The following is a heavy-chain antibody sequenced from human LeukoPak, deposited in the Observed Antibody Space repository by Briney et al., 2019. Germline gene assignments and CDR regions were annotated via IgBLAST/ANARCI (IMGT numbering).Heavy chain of an antibody. CDR2: INPSGGSA. Sequence: ASVTVSCKTSGYTFTSFYIHWVRQAPGQGLEWMGLINPSGGSANYAQKFQGRVTMTRDMSMSTVYLELSSLKSDDTAVYYCTRGPTRLFLPLFDYWGQGTLVTVSS. V-gene: IGHV1-46*01. J-gene: IGHJ4*02. CDR1: GYTFTSFY. D-gene: IGHD2-21*01. CDR3: TRGPTRLFLPLFDY.